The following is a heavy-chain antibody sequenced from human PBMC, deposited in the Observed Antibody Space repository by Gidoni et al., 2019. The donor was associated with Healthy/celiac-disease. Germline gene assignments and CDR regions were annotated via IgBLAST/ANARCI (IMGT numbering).Heavy chain of an antibody. J-gene: IGHJ6*03. CDR2: IYPCDSDT. CDR1: GYSFTSYW. V-gene: IGHV5-51*03. D-gene: IGHD5-18*01. CDR3: ARGGYGPDPYYYYMDV. Sequence: EVQLVQSGAEVTKPGESLKISCKGSGYSFTSYWLGWVRQIPGQGLEWMGIIYPCDSDTRYSPSFQGQVTITADKSISTAYLQWSSLKASDTAMYYCARGGYGPDPYYYYMDVWGKGTTVTVSS.